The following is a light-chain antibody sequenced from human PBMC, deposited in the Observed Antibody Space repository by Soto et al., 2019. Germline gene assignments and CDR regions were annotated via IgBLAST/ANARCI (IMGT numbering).Light chain of an antibody. J-gene: IGKJ2*01. Sequence: EIVMTQSPATLSVSPGERATLSCRASQSVSSNLAWYQQKPGQAPRLLIYGASTRATGIPARFSGSGSGTAFTLTISSLHSEDVAVYYSQQYNDWPPKPYTFGQGIKLEIK. V-gene: IGKV3-15*01. CDR1: QSVSSN. CDR2: GAS. CDR3: QQYNDWPPKPYT.